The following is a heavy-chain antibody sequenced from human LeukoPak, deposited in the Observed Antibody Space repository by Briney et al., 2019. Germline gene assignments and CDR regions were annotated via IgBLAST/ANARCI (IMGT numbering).Heavy chain of an antibody. CDR3: ASLKIRHIGNAFDI. CDR1: GFTLATYS. V-gene: IGHV3-21*01. D-gene: IGHD1-1*01. CDR2: ISSSSAYI. J-gene: IGHJ3*02. Sequence: PGGSLRLSCAASGFTLATYSMNWVRQAPGKGREWVSSISSSSAYIYYADSVKGRFTISRDNAKESLFLQMNSLRPEDTALYYCASLKIRHIGNAFDIWGQGKMVTVSS.